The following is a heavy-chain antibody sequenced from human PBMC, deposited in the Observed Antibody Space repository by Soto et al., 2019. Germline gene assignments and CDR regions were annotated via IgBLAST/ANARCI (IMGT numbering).Heavy chain of an antibody. CDR3: ARGPSGDKVDY. Sequence: QVQLQESGPGLVKPSQTLSLTCTVSGGSINTVNYFWSWIRQSPDKGLEWIGHIYNGGTTYNNPSPTSXXTXSXPTSNNQFSPKLSSVSAADTAVYYCARGPSGDKVDYWGQGTLVTVSS. J-gene: IGHJ4*02. CDR1: GGSINTVNYF. D-gene: IGHD7-27*01. CDR2: IYNGGTT. V-gene: IGHV4-30-4*01.